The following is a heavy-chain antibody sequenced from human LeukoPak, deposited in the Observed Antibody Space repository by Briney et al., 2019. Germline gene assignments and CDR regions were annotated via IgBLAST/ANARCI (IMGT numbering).Heavy chain of an antibody. V-gene: IGHV1-69*13. CDR1: GGTFSSYA. CDR2: IIPIFGTA. Sequence: SVKVSCKASGGTFSSYAISWVRQAPGQGLERMGGIIPIFGTADYAQKFQGRVTITADESTSTAYMELSSLRSEDTAVYYCARAVLSGYDKYYFDYWGQGTLVTVSS. J-gene: IGHJ4*02. CDR3: ARAVLSGYDKYYFDY. D-gene: IGHD5-12*01.